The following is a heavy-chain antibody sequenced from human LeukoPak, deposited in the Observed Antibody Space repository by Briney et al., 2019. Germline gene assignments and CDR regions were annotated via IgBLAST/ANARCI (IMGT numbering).Heavy chain of an antibody. D-gene: IGHD5-18*01. CDR1: GGSFSGYY. CDR2: INHSGST. J-gene: IGHJ4*02. V-gene: IGHV4-34*01. Sequence: SETLSLTCAVYGGSFSGYYWSWIRQPPGKGLEWIGEINHSGSTNYNPSPKSRVTISVDTSKNQFSLKLRSVTAADTAVYYCASGAWIQLWYFRLGYYFDYWGQGTLVTVSS. CDR3: ASGAWIQLWYFRLGYYFDY.